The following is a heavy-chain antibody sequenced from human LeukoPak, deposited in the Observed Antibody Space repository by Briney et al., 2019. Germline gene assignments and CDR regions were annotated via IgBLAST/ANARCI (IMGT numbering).Heavy chain of an antibody. V-gene: IGHV1-18*01. D-gene: IGHD1-26*01. CDR3: ARAGGVNGATNYFDY. CDR1: GYTFTSYG. J-gene: IGHJ4*02. Sequence: ASVKVSCKASGYTFTSYGISWVRQAPGQGLEWMGWISAYNGNTNYAQKLQGRVTMTTDTSTSTAYMELRSLRSDDTAVYYCARAGGVNGATNYFDYWGQGTLVTVSS. CDR2: ISAYNGNT.